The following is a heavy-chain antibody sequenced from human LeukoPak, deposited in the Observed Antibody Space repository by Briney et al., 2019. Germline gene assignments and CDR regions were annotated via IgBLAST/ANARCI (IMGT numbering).Heavy chain of an antibody. CDR3: ARDRGYYDSSGPLYYFDY. J-gene: IGHJ4*02. D-gene: IGHD3-22*01. V-gene: IGHV4-39*02. Sequence: SETLSLTCSVSGGSITSSSYYWGWIRQPPGKGLEWIGTIYHSGSTYYNPSLKSRVTISVDTSKNQFSLKLSSVTAADTAVYYCARDRGYYDSSGPLYYFDYWGQGTLVTVSS. CDR1: GGSITSSSYY. CDR2: IYHSGST.